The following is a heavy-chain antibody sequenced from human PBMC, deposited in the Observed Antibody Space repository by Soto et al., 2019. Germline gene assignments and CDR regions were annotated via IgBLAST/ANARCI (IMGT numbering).Heavy chain of an antibody. CDR3: AKCPRGYSSGWYGMDV. CDR1: GYSFTSYW. Sequence: GESLKISCKGSGYSFTSYWIGWVRQMPGKGLEWMGIIYPGDSDTRYSPSFQGQVTISADKSISPAYLQWSSLKASDTAMYYCAKCPRGYSSGWYGMDVWGQGTTVTVSS. J-gene: IGHJ6*02. V-gene: IGHV5-51*01. CDR2: IYPGDSDT. D-gene: IGHD6-19*01.